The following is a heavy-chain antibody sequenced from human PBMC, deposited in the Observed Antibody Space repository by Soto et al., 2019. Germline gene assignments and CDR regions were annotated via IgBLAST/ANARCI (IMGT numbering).Heavy chain of an antibody. D-gene: IGHD2-15*01. CDR1: GGSISSGGYY. CDR2: IYYSGST. Sequence: QVQLQESGPGLVKPSQTLSLTCTVSGGSISSGGYYWSWIRQHPGKGLEWIGYIYYSGSTYYNPSLKSRVTMSIDTSKNQFSLKLSSVTAADTAVYYCARGYCSDGSCYYFDYWGQGTLVTVSS. J-gene: IGHJ4*02. V-gene: IGHV4-31*03. CDR3: ARGYCSDGSCYYFDY.